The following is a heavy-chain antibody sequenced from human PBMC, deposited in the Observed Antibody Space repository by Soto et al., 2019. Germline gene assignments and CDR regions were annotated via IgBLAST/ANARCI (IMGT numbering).Heavy chain of an antibody. CDR2: MNPNSGNT. CDR3: ARTVQVGNWFAP. CDR1: GYTFTSYD. J-gene: IGHJ5*02. Sequence: QVQLVQSGAEVKKPGASVKVSCKASGYTFTSYDINWVRQATGQGLVWMGWMNPNSGNTGYAQKFQGRVTMTRNTSIRTAYMGLSRLRSELTAVYYGARTVQVGNWFAPWGRGTLVTVSS. V-gene: IGHV1-8*01. D-gene: IGHD4-17*01.